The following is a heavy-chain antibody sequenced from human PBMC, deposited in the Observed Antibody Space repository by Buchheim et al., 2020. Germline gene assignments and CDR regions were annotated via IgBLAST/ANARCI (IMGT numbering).Heavy chain of an antibody. CDR2: IWHDGSNT. CDR1: GFTFSTHA. CDR3: TRDPPYSGWSFDY. J-gene: IGHJ4*02. V-gene: IGHV3-33*01. Sequence: QVQLVESGGGAVQPGRSLRLSCAASGFTFSTHAMHWVRQAPGKGLEWVTMIWHDGSNTHYAESVRGRFTISRDNSRDTGYLQINSLRVEDTAVYYCTRDPPYSGWSFDYWGQGTL. D-gene: IGHD6-19*01.